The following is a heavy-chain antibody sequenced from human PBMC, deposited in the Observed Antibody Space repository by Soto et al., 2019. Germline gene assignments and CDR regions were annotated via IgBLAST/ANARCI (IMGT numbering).Heavy chain of an antibody. CDR3: ARVSGSFQKGFDS. CDR2: IDWEDEK. CDR1: GFSLSTLGMS. J-gene: IGHJ4*02. Sequence: SGPTLVNPTPTLTLTCSFSGFSLSTLGMSVSWIRQPPGKALEWLALIDWEDEKYFSTSLQTRLSIFKDSSKSHVLLTITNVGPLDSATYFCARVSGSFQKGFDSWGQGTLVTVSS. D-gene: IGHD1-26*01. V-gene: IGHV2-70*01.